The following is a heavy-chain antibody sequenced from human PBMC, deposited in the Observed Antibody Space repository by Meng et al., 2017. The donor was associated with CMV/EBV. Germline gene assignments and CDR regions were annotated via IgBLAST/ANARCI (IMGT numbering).Heavy chain of an antibody. CDR3: AKTEHPDYYGSTSYYTEYFQY. Sequence: GGYNWSWIRQHPEKGLEWIGYIYYSGNTYYNPSLKSRVTISVNTTKDQFTLRLISVTAADTAVYYCAKTEHPDYYGSTSYYTEYFQYWGQGSLVTVSS. CDR2: IYYSGNT. CDR1: GGYN. J-gene: IGHJ1*01. V-gene: IGHV4-31*02. D-gene: IGHD3-22*01.